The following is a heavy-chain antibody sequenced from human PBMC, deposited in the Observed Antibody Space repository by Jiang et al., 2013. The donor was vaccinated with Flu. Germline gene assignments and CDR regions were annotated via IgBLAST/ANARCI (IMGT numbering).Heavy chain of an antibody. J-gene: IGHJ4*02. D-gene: IGHD2-15*01. V-gene: IGHV1-2*02. Sequence: GAEVKKPGASVKVSCKASGYTFTGYYMRWVRQAPGQGLEWMGWINPNSGGTNYAQKFQGRVTMTRDTSISTAYMELSRLRSDDTAVYYCARGYCSGGSCYWPHNDYWGQGTLVTVSS. CDR1: GYTFTGYY. CDR2: INPNSGGT. CDR3: ARGYCSGGSCYWPHNDY.